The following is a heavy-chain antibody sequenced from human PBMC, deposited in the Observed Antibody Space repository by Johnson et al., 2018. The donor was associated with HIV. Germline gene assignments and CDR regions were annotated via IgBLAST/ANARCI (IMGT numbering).Heavy chain of an antibody. CDR2: ISYDGSNK. V-gene: IGHV3-30*04. CDR3: ARAGIVVLPAGAFDI. J-gene: IGHJ3*02. CDR1: GFTFSSYA. Sequence: RLVESGGGVVQPGRSLRLSCAASGFTFSSYAMHWVRQAPGKGLEWVAVISYDGSNKYYADSVKGRFTISRDNSKNTLYLQMNSLRAEDTAVYYCARAGIVVLPAGAFDIWGQGTTVTVSS. D-gene: IGHD2-2*01.